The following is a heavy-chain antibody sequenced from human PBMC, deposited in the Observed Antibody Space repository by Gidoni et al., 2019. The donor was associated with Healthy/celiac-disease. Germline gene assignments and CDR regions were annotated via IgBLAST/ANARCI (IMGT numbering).Heavy chain of an antibody. V-gene: IGHV3-30*03. CDR1: GFTFSIYG. Sequence: QVQLLESGGGVVQPGSSLRLSCSASGFTFSIYGMNWVRQAPGKGREWVAVISYDGSNKYYADSVKGRFTISRDNSKNTLYLQMNSLRAEDTAVYYCARSPGVVVVIASQFDYWGQGTLVTVSS. J-gene: IGHJ4*02. CDR2: ISYDGSNK. CDR3: ARSPGVVVVIASQFDY. D-gene: IGHD3-22*01.